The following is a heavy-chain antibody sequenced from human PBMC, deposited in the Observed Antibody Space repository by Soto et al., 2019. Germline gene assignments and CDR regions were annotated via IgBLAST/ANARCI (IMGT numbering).Heavy chain of an antibody. CDR3: AREGGGSSSPRVDGMDV. J-gene: IGHJ6*02. D-gene: IGHD2-15*01. Sequence: GPGVSSETLSLTCTVSGGSISSSSYYWGWIRQPPGKGLEWIGSIYYSGSTYYNPSLKSRVTISVDTSKNQFSLKLSSVTAADTAVYYCAREGGGSSSPRVDGMDVWGQGTTVTVSS. CDR1: GGSISSSSYY. CDR2: IYYSGST. V-gene: IGHV4-39*02.